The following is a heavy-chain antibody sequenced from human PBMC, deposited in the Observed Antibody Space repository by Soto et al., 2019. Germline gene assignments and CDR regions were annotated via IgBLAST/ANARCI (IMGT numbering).Heavy chain of an antibody. CDR1: GGSFSGYY. V-gene: IGHV4-34*02. CDR2: INHSGGT. Sequence: QVQLQQWGAGLLKPSETLSLTCAVYGGSFSGYYLSWLRQPPVQGLEWIGEINHSGGTNYNPTFKMRVTISLNTSKIQFSLQLSSVTAVDTCGIYCARLLWEQSCDFDYCGQGTLATVSS. J-gene: IGHJ4*02. D-gene: IGHD1-26*01. CDR3: ARLLWEQSCDFDY.